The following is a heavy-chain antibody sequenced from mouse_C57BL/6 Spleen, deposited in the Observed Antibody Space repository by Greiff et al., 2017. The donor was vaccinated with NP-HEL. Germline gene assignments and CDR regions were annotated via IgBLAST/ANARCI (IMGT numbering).Heavy chain of an antibody. CDR2: ISSGSSTI. CDR1: GFTFSDYG. D-gene: IGHD1-1*01. CDR3: ASSHYYGSSPWYFDV. J-gene: IGHJ1*03. Sequence: EVMLVESGGGLVKPGGSLKLSCAASGFTFSDYGMHWVRQAPEKGLEWVAYISSGSSTIYYADTVKGRFTISRDNAKNTLFLQMTSLRSEDTAMYYCASSHYYGSSPWYFDVWGTGTTVTVSS. V-gene: IGHV5-17*01.